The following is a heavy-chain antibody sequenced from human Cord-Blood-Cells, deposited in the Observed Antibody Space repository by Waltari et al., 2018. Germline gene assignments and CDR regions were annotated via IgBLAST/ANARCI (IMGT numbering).Heavy chain of an antibody. CDR2: IIPIFGTA. Sequence: QVQLVQSGAEVKKPGSSVKVSCKASGGTFSSYAISWVRQAPGQGLEWMGGIIPIFGTANYAKKFQGRVTITADESTSTAYMELSSLRSEDTAVYYCARPRPTYGSGSYYNFDYWGQGTLVTVSS. D-gene: IGHD3-10*01. CDR3: ARPRPTYGSGSYYNFDY. J-gene: IGHJ4*02. CDR1: GGTFSSYA. V-gene: IGHV1-69*01.